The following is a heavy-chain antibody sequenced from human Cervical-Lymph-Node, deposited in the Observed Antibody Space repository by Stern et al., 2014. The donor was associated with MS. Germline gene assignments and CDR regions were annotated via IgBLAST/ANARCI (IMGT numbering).Heavy chain of an antibody. CDR1: GDTFGTYG. J-gene: IGHJ6*02. Sequence: VQLVQSGTEVKKPGASVKVSCKASGDTFGTYGVNWVRQAPGQRLEWLGWISGYKGNTNYAQRLQGRVTLTTDTSTTTAYMELRSLRSDDTAVYYCAIMGTNGIDFWGQGTTVTVAS. D-gene: IGHD5-18*01. CDR3: AIMGTNGIDF. CDR2: ISGYKGNT. V-gene: IGHV1-18*01.